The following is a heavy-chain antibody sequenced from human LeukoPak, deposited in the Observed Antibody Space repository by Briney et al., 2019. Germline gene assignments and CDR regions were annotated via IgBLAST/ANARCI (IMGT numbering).Heavy chain of an antibody. CDR3: ARDRYCSSTSCYSDYYYGMDV. CDR2: IYYSGST. CDR1: GGSISSGDYY. V-gene: IGHV4-30-4*01. Sequence: SQTLSLTCTVSGGSISSGDYYWSWIRQPPGKGLEWIGYIYYSGSTYYNPSLKSRVTISVDTSMNQFSLKLSSVTAADTAVYYCARDRYCSSTSCYSDYYYGMDVWGQGITVTVSS. J-gene: IGHJ6*02. D-gene: IGHD2-2*01.